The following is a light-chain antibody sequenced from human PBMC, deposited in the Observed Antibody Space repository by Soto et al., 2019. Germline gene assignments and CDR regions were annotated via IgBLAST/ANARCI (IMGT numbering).Light chain of an antibody. Sequence: EIVLTQSPATLSLYPGERATLSCRASQSVSSYLAWYQHKPGQAPRLLIYDASNRATGIPARFSGSGSGTDFTLTISSLEPEDFAVYYCHQRSNWPPWTFGQGTKVEIK. J-gene: IGKJ1*01. CDR1: QSVSSY. CDR3: HQRSNWPPWT. V-gene: IGKV3-11*01. CDR2: DAS.